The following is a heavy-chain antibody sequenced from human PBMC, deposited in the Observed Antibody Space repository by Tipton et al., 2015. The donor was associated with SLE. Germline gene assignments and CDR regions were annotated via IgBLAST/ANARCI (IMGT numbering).Heavy chain of an antibody. D-gene: IGHD3-10*01. CDR3: ASQGFGEDYFDY. CDR2: ISSSSSYI. V-gene: IGHV3-21*01. Sequence: SLRLSCAASGFTFSSYSMNWVRQAPGKGLEWVSSISSSSSYIYYADSVKGRFTISRDNAKNSLFLQMNSLRAEDTAVYYCASQGFGEDYFDYWGQGTLVTVSS. CDR1: GFTFSSYS. J-gene: IGHJ4*02.